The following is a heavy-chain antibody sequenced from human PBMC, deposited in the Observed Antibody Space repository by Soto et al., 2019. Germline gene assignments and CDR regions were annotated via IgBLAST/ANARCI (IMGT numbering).Heavy chain of an antibody. CDR3: AREDGSGTDRGIDY. CDR1: GGSISSSDYY. CDR2: IYYTGST. J-gene: IGHJ4*02. V-gene: IGHV4-31*03. Sequence: QVQLQESDPGLVKPSQTLSLTCTVSGGSISSSDYYWSWIRQHPGKGLEWIGYIYYTGSTYYNPSLKSRVTISLDTSKNQFSLKLSSVTAADTAMYYCAREDGSGTDRGIDYWGQGTLVTVSS. D-gene: IGHD3-10*01.